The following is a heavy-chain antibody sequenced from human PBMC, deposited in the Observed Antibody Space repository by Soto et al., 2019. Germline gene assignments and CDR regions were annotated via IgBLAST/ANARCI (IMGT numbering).Heavy chain of an antibody. Sequence: GGSLRLSCAASRFTFSSYGMHWVRQAPGKGLEWVAVVWYDGNIKYYADTVKGRFTISRDNSKNTLYLQMDSLRVEDTAVYYCASSNTRSRDVDYWGQGTLVTVSS. V-gene: IGHV3-33*01. CDR1: RFTFSSYG. D-gene: IGHD2-2*01. J-gene: IGHJ4*02. CDR3: ASSNTRSRDVDY. CDR2: VWYDGNIK.